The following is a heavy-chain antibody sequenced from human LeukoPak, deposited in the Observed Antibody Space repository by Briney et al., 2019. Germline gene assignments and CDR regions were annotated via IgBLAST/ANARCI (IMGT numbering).Heavy chain of an antibody. J-gene: IGHJ6*03. D-gene: IGHD3-10*01. CDR3: ARVRNYGSGSDYYHYMDV. V-gene: IGHV3-7*01. CDR2: INQDGSQK. Sequence: GGSLRLSCAASGFTFNSYWMTWVRQALGKGLEWVASINQDGSQKYYVESLKGRFTISRDNAKNSLYLQMNSLRAEDTAVYYCARVRNYGSGSDYYHYMDVWGKGTTVTVSS. CDR1: GFTFNSYW.